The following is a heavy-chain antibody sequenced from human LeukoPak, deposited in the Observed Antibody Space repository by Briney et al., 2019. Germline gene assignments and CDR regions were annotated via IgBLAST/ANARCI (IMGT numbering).Heavy chain of an antibody. V-gene: IGHV3-23*01. D-gene: IGHD1-14*01. J-gene: IGHJ4*02. CDR3: AKPARTDYTDY. CDR1: GFTFSHYG. Sequence: GGTLRLSCAASGFTFSHYGMTWVRQAPGKGLEWVSAISGSGGSTYYADFAKGRFTISRDNSKNTLYLQMNSRRAGDTAIYFCAKPARTDYTDYWGQGTLVTVSS. CDR2: ISGSGGST.